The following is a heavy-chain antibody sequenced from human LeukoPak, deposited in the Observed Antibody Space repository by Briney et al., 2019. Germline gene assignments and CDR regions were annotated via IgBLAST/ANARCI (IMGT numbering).Heavy chain of an antibody. CDR1: GFTFSSYA. CDR3: AKEQSSSSFFDY. D-gene: IGHD6-6*01. Sequence: PGGSLRLSCAASGFTFSSYAMSWVRQAPGKGLEWVSAISGRGDRTYYADSVKGRFTISRDNSKNTLYLQMNSLRAEDTAVYYCAKEQSSSSFFDYWGQGTLVTVSS. J-gene: IGHJ4*02. V-gene: IGHV3-23*01. CDR2: ISGRGDRT.